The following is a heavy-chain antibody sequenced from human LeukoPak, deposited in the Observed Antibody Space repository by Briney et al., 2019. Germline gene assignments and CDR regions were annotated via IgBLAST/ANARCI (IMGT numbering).Heavy chain of an antibody. V-gene: IGHV3-23*01. CDR3: ANLRKSLWIPEFDY. CDR2: IFPSGGEI. J-gene: IGHJ4*02. D-gene: IGHD1-1*01. Sequence: GGSLRLSCAASGFTFSTFAMIWVRQPPGKGLEWVSSIFPSGGEIHYADSVKGRFTISRDNSKNTLYLQMNSLRAEDTAVYYCANLRKSLWIPEFDYWGQGTLVTVSS. CDR1: GFTFSTFA.